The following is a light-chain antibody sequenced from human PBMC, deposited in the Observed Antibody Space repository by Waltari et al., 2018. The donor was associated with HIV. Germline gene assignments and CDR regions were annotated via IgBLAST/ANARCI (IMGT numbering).Light chain of an antibody. Sequence: ETVLTQSPAPLSLSPGEKATLSCRASQSVSSYLAWYQQKPGQAPRLLIYDASNRAAGIPARFSGSGSGTDFTLTISSLEPEDFAVYYCQQRSNWPYTFGQGTRVEIK. CDR1: QSVSSY. CDR3: QQRSNWPYT. J-gene: IGKJ2*01. CDR2: DAS. V-gene: IGKV3-11*01.